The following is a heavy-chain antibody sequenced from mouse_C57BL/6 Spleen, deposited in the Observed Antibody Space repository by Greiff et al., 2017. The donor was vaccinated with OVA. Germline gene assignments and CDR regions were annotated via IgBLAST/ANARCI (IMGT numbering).Heavy chain of an antibody. CDR1: GYTFTSYW. Sequence: VQLQQPGAELVMPGASVKLSCKASGYTFTSYWMHWVKQRPGQGLEWIGEIDPSDSYTNYNQKFKGKSTLTVDKSSSTAYMQLSSLTSEDSAVYYCARRWDYYGSSHWYFDVWGTGTTVTVSS. V-gene: IGHV1-69*01. CDR3: ARRWDYYGSSHWYFDV. J-gene: IGHJ1*03. CDR2: IDPSDSYT. D-gene: IGHD1-1*01.